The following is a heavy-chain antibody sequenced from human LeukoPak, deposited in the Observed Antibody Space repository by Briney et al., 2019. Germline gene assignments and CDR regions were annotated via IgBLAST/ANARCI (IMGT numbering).Heavy chain of an antibody. CDR3: AAGDTGMVALDY. V-gene: IGHV4-61*08. J-gene: IGHJ4*02. CDR2: IYYSGSA. D-gene: IGHD5-18*01. CDR1: GDSVSVRDHY. Sequence: PSETLSLTCTVSGDSVSVRDHYWSWIRQPPGKGLEWIGYIYYSGSANYNPSLKSRVTISVDTSKNQFSLKLSSVTAADTAVYYCAAGDTGMVALDYWGQGTLLTVSS.